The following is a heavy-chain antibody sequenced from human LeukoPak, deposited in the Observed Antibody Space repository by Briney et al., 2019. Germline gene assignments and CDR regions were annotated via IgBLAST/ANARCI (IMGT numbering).Heavy chain of an antibody. J-gene: IGHJ4*02. CDR1: GFTFSSYA. Sequence: GGFLRLSCAASGFTFSSYAMHWVRQAPGEGLEWVAVISYDGSNKYYADSVKGRFTISRDNSKNTLYLQMNSLRAEDTAVYYCASDPVPAAIEGGIDYWGQGTLVTVSS. CDR2: ISYDGSNK. V-gene: IGHV3-30-3*01. CDR3: ASDPVPAAIEGGIDY. D-gene: IGHD2-2*02.